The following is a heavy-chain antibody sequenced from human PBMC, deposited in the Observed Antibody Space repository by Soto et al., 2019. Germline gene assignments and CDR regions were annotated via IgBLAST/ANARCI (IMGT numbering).Heavy chain of an antibody. J-gene: IGHJ6*02. Sequence: LRLSCAASGFSFDDYAMHWVRQAPGKGLEWVSFISWSSDTIGYADSVKGRFTISRDNAKNSLYLQINSLRPEDTAFYYCAKAMYSRDFYYYAMDVWGQGTTVTVSS. CDR3: AKAMYSRDFYYYAMDV. CDR1: GFSFDDYA. V-gene: IGHV3-9*01. D-gene: IGHD1-26*01. CDR2: ISWSSDTI.